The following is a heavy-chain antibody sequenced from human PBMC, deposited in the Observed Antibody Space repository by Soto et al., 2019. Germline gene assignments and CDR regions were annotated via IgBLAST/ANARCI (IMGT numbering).Heavy chain of an antibody. CDR1: GFAFGRSW. CDR2: VNEDGRVK. Sequence: EVQLVETGGDLVQPGESLSRSCSASGFAFGRSWMGWVRQAPEMCLEWVAIVNEDGRVKLYMDCVEGRFTISRNNAKTSLYLQMNSLTVDDPSILYCARDPAFGAVDYWCPGTRVSVSS. D-gene: IGHD3-10*01. V-gene: IGHV3-7*01. J-gene: IGHJ4*02. CDR3: ARDPAFGAVDY.